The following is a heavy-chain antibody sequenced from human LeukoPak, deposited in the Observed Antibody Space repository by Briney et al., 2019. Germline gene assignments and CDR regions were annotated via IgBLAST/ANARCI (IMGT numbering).Heavy chain of an antibody. J-gene: IGHJ4*02. CDR1: GYTFTNYA. V-gene: IGHV7-4-1*02. CDR2: INTNTGNP. D-gene: IGHD6-13*01. Sequence: GASVKVSCKASGYTFTNYALNWVRQAPGQGLEWMGWINTNTGNPMYAQGFTGRFVFSLDTSVSTAYLQFSSLKAEDTAVYYCARVHSNSWFSPFDCWGQGTLVTVSS. CDR3: ARVHSNSWFSPFDC.